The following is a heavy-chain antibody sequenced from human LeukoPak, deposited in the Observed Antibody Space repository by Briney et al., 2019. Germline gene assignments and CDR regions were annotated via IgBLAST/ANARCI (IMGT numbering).Heavy chain of an antibody. J-gene: IGHJ3*02. CDR2: IGSDGRNK. Sequence: GGSQRLSCDASGFTFSSYGIHWVRQTPAKGLEWVAVIGSDGRNKFYADSVTGRFSVSRDNSKNTLFLQMNSLRAEDTGVYFCARDDILSDENGFDMWGRGTMVTVSS. CDR3: ARDDILSDENGFDM. CDR1: GFTFSSYG. V-gene: IGHV3-33*01. D-gene: IGHD3-9*01.